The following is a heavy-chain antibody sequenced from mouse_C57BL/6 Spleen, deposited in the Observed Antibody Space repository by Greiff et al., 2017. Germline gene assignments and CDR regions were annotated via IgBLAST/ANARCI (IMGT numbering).Heavy chain of an antibody. CDR1: GYTFTDYY. CDR2: INPNNGGT. Sequence: EVQLQQSGPELVKPGASVKISCKASGYTFTDYYMNWVKQSHGKSLEWIGDINPNNGGTSYNQKFKGKATLTVDKSSSTAYMELRSLTSEDSAVYYCARSYYYGSSYWYFEVWGTGTTVTVSS. CDR3: ARSYYYGSSYWYFEV. D-gene: IGHD1-1*01. V-gene: IGHV1-26*01. J-gene: IGHJ1*03.